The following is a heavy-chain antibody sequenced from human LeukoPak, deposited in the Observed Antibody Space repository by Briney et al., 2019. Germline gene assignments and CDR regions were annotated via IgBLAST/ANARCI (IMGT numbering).Heavy chain of an antibody. J-gene: IGHJ4*02. CDR1: GVSVSSGSYS. CDR3: ARARLTTDVNFDY. D-gene: IGHD4-11*01. Sequence: PSETLSLTCTVSGVSVSSGSYSWSWIRQPPGKGLEWLGYIYFNGSTNYNPSLKSRVSISVDTSMNHFSLRLSSVTAADTAVYYCARARLTTDVNFDYWGQGTLVTVSS. CDR2: IYFNGST. V-gene: IGHV4-61*03.